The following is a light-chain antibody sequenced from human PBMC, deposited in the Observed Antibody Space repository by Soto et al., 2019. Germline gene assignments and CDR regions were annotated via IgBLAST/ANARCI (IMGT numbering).Light chain of an antibody. CDR1: QSVSRSY. V-gene: IGKV3-20*01. CDR3: QQYGISGT. CDR2: GAS. Sequence: VLTLGAGSLCLTQGERDIPSCWASQSVSRSYAAWYQQQPGQAPMLLIYGASSRATGIPDRFSGSGSGKDITLTISRLHPEHFAVYYSQQYGISGTFGQGTKVDIK. J-gene: IGKJ1*01.